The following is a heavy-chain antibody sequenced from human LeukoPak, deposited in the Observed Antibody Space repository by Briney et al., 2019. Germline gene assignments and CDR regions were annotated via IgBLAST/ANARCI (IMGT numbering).Heavy chain of an antibody. V-gene: IGHV1-18*01. CDR1: GYTFTSYG. D-gene: IGHD6-19*01. J-gene: IGHJ3*02. CDR2: ISAYNGNT. Sequence: GASVKVSCKASGYTFTSYGISWVRQAPGQGLEWMGWISAYNGNTNYAQKLQGRVTMTTDTSTSTAYMELRSLRSDDSAVYYCSRGGIAVAEGGAFDIWGQGTMVTVSS. CDR3: SRGGIAVAEGGAFDI.